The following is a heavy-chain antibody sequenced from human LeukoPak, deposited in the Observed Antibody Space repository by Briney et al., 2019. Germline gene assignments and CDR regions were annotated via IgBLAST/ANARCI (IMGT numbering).Heavy chain of an antibody. Sequence: PSQTLSLTCTVSGDSISSGSYYWSWIRQPAGEGLEWIGRIYSSGRTHYSPSLKSRVAISVDTSKNRFSLRLSSVTAADTAVYYCASGSAVAVGYYYYYYMDVWGKGTTVTVSS. CDR2: IYSSGRT. J-gene: IGHJ6*03. D-gene: IGHD6-19*01. CDR1: GDSISSGSYY. V-gene: IGHV4-61*02. CDR3: ASGSAVAVGYYYYYYMDV.